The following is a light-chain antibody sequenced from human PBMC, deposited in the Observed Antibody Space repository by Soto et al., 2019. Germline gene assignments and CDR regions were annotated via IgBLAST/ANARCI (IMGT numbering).Light chain of an antibody. CDR3: QMWDTSSDHVL. CDR2: GVS. CDR1: NIGRKS. V-gene: IGLV3-21*02. Sequence: SYELTQPPSVSVAPGQTARITCEGNNIGRKSVHWYQQKAGQAPVLVVYGVSDRPSGTPERFSGSDSGNTATLTISGVEAGDEADYYCQMWDTSSDHVLFGGGTQLTVL. J-gene: IGLJ2*01.